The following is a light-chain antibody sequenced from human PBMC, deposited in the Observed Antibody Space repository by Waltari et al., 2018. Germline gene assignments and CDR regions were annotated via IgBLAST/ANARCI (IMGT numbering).Light chain of an antibody. CDR2: EDN. CDR3: QSYDSSNQGVI. V-gene: IGLV6-57*04. J-gene: IGLJ2*01. CDR1: SGSIASNY. Sequence: NFMLTQPHSVSESPGKTVTISCTRSSGSIASNYVQGYQQRPGSAPTTVIYEDNHRPSGVPDRFSVSIDSSSNSASLTISGLKTEDEADYSCQSYDSSNQGVIFGGGTKLTVL.